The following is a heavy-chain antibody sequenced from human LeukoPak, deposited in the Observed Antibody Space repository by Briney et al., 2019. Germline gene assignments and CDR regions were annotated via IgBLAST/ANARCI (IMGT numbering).Heavy chain of an antibody. CDR2: TSGSGGGT. Sequence: GGSLRLSCAASGFTFSSYAMSWVRQAPGKGLEWVSATSGSGGGTYYADSVKGRFTISRDNSKNTLYLQMNSLRAEDTAVYYCAKDALRKQQLVVRTYGMDVWGQGTTVTVSS. D-gene: IGHD6-13*01. CDR3: AKDALRKQQLVVRTYGMDV. V-gene: IGHV3-23*01. J-gene: IGHJ6*02. CDR1: GFTFSSYA.